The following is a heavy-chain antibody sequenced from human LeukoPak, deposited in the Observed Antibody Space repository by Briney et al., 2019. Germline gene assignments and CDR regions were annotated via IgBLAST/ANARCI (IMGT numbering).Heavy chain of an antibody. V-gene: IGHV4-4*09. CDR3: VGSPNQDFFDY. J-gene: IGHJ4*02. CDR1: GVSINSHY. Sequence: SETLSLTYTVSGVSINSHYLKWIRQPPGKGLEWIGFISGSGSTNYNPSPKSRVTMSVDTSKSQFSLKLSSVTAADTAVYYCVGSPNQDFFDYWGQGTLVTV. D-gene: IGHD1-14*01. CDR2: ISGSGST.